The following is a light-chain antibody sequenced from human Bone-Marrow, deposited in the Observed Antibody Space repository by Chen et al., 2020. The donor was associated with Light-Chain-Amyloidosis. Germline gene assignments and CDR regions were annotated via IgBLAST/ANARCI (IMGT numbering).Light chain of an antibody. Sequence: QSALTHPASVSGSPGQSITISCTGSISDIGSINYVSWYQKYPDKAPQLIIYDVNTRPSGVSNRFSGSKSGSTAALTISGLLAEDEAIYDCSSITDTTTWVFGGGTKVTVL. J-gene: IGLJ3*02. CDR1: ISDIGSINY. CDR2: DVN. V-gene: IGLV2-14*03. CDR3: SSITDTTTWV.